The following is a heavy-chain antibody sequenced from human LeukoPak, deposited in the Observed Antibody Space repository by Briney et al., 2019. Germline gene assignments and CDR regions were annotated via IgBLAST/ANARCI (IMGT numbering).Heavy chain of an antibody. V-gene: IGHV3-15*07. D-gene: IGHD6-6*01. CDR2: IKSKTDGGTT. Sequence: GGSLRLSCAASGFTFSNAWMNWVRQAPGKGLEWVGRIKSKTDGGTTDYAAPVKGRFTTSRDDSKNTLYLQMNSLRADDTAVYYCARDHQVSYFDYWGQGTLVTVSS. CDR1: GFTFSNAW. CDR3: ARDHQVSYFDY. J-gene: IGHJ4*02.